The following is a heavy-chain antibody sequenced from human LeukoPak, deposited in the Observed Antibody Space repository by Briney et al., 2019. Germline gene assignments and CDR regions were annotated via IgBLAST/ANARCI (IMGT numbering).Heavy chain of an antibody. D-gene: IGHD1-7*01. Sequence: SETLSLTCTVSGGSISSGGYYWSWIRQHPGTGLEWIGYIYYSGSTYYNPSLKSRVTISVDTSKNQFSLKLCSVTAADTAVYYCARENWNYGRNWFDPWGQGTLVTVSS. J-gene: IGHJ5*02. V-gene: IGHV4-31*03. CDR1: GGSISSGGYY. CDR2: IYYSGST. CDR3: ARENWNYGRNWFDP.